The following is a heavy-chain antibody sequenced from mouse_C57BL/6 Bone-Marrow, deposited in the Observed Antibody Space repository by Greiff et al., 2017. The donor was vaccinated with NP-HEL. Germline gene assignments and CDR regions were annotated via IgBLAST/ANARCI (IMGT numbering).Heavy chain of an antibody. V-gene: IGHV2-9-1*01. CDR1: GFSLTSYA. J-gene: IGHJ2*01. Sequence: QVQLKESGPGLVAPSQSLSITCTVSGFSLTSYAISWVRQPPGKGLEWLGVIWTGGGTNYNSAPKSRLSISKDNSKSQVFLKMNSLQTDDTARYDCARNYYGSSYDFDYWGQGTTLTVSS. CDR3: ARNYYGSSYDFDY. CDR2: IWTGGGT. D-gene: IGHD1-1*01.